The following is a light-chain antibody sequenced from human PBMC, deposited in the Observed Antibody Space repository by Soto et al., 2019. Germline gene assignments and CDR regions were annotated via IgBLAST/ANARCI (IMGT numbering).Light chain of an antibody. CDR2: AAS. V-gene: IGKV1-27*01. CDR1: QGISNY. CDR3: QTYDTAPAWA. J-gene: IGKJ1*01. Sequence: DIQMTQSPSSLSASVGDRVTIACRASQGISNYLAWFQQKPGKVPKLLIFAASALQSGVPSRFSGSGSGTDFTLTIGSLQPEDVATYYRQTYDTAPAWAFGQGTRVEIK.